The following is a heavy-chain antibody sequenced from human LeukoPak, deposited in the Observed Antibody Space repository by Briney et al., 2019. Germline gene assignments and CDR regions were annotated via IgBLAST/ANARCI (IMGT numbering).Heavy chain of an antibody. V-gene: IGHV1-18*01. Sequence: ASVKVSCKASGYSFTSHGISWVRQAPGQGLEWMGWISVYNGNTNYAQKLQGRVTMTTDTSTSTAYMELRSLRSDDTAVYYCARDVVRGVMGPAGYWGQGTLVTVSS. D-gene: IGHD3-10*01. CDR2: ISVYNGNT. CDR1: GYSFTSHG. J-gene: IGHJ4*02. CDR3: ARDVVRGVMGPAGY.